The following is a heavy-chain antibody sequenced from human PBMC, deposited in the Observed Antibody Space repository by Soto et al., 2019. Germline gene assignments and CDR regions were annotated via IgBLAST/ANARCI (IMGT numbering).Heavy chain of an antibody. CDR1: GGSISSYY. Sequence: SETLSLTCTVSGGSISSYYWSWIRQPPGKGLEWIGYIYYSGSTNYNPSLKSRVTISVDTSKNQFSLKLSSVTAADTAVYYCARELLWFGELSWFDPWGQGTLVTVSS. CDR3: ARELLWFGELSWFDP. J-gene: IGHJ5*02. CDR2: IYYSGST. D-gene: IGHD3-10*01. V-gene: IGHV4-59*01.